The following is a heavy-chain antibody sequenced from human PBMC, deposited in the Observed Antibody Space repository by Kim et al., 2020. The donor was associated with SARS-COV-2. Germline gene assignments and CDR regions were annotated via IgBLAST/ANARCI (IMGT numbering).Heavy chain of an antibody. CDR1: GFTFTEYW. D-gene: IGHD3-9*01. V-gene: IGHV3-74*01. CDR3: ARDGRLTAYSRGAFDI. Sequence: GGSLRLSCAASGFTFTEYWMHWVRQAPGKGLMWVSRLDTDGSETAYSDSVRGRFTISRDIAKNTLYLQMNSLTAEDTAVYYCARDGRLTAYSRGAFDIWGQGTMVTVS. CDR2: LDTDGSET. J-gene: IGHJ3*02.